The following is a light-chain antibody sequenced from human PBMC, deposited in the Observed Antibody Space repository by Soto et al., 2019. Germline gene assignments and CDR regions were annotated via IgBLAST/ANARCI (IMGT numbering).Light chain of an antibody. CDR2: DVS. J-gene: IGLJ1*01. CDR3: SSYTCRSTVGV. V-gene: IGLV2-14*01. CDR1: SSDVGGYNY. Sequence: QSALTQPASVSGSPGQSITIYCTGTSSDVGGYNYVSWYQQHPGKAPKLMIYDVSNRPSGVSNRFSGSKSGNTASLTISGLQAEDDADYYCSSYTCRSTVGVFVTGTKLTVL.